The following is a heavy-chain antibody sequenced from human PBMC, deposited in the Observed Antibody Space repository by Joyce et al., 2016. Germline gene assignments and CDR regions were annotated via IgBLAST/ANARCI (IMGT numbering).Heavy chain of an antibody. Sequence: QVNLKESGPTLVKLTQTLTLTCTFSGLSLSTSGVGVGWIRQPPGKALEWLALICWDDDKRYSSSLKSRLTITKDTSKNQVVLTMANMDPVDTTTYYCAHTPATDRYYGMDVLGQGTTVTVSS. V-gene: IGHV2-5*02. D-gene: IGHD6-25*01. CDR3: AHTPATDRYYGMDV. CDR2: ICWDDDK. CDR1: GLSLSTSGVG. J-gene: IGHJ6*02.